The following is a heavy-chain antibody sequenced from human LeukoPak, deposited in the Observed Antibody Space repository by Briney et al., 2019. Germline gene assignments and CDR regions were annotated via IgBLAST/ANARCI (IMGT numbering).Heavy chain of an antibody. CDR3: ARFRWGDYYYYGVDV. V-gene: IGHV3-23*01. Sequence: GGSLRLSCATSGFTFSSYALNWVRQAPGQGLEWVSAISGSGGSTYYADSVKGRFTISRDTSNNVVYLQLNSLRAEDTAIYYCARFRWGDYYYYGVDVWGQGTTVTDSS. CDR1: GFTFSSYA. J-gene: IGHJ6*02. CDR2: ISGSGGST. D-gene: IGHD3-16*01.